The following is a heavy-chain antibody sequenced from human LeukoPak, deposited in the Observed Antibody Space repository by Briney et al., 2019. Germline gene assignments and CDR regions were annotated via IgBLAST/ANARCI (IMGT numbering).Heavy chain of an antibody. CDR2: IWYDGSNK. CDR3: ARDASDTAMVGYFQH. CDR1: GFTFSNYG. V-gene: IGHV3-33*01. D-gene: IGHD5-18*01. J-gene: IGHJ1*01. Sequence: GRSLRLSCAASGFTFSNYGMHWVRQAPGKGLEWVAVIWYDGSNKHYADSVKGRFTISRDNSKIILYLQINSLRAEDTAVYYCARDASDTAMVGYFQHWGQGTLVTVSS.